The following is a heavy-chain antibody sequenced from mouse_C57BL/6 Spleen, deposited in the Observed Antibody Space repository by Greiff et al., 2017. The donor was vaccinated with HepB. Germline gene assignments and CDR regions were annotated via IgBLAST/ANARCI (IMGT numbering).Heavy chain of an antibody. CDR1: GFSLTSYG. J-gene: IGHJ3*01. D-gene: IGHD4-1*01. V-gene: IGHV2-2*01. Sequence: VQLKQSGPGLVQPSQSLSITCTVSGFSLTSYGVHWVRQSPGKGLEWLGVIWSGGSTDYNAAFISRLSISKDNSKSQVFFKMNSLQADDTAIYYCATLGQVFAYWGQGTLVTVSA. CDR2: IWSGGST. CDR3: ATLGQVFAY.